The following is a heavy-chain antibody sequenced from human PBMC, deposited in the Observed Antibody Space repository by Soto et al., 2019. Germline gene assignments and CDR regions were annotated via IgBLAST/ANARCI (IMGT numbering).Heavy chain of an antibody. CDR3: ARAFYDVLTGYYVRYFDH. Sequence: SETLSLTCTVSGGSISSVDYYWSWVRQPPGKGLEWIGYIFYRGTTYYNASLKSRLSMSVDTSKNQFSLKLTSVTAADTARYFCARAFYDVLTGYYVRYFDHWGQGILVTVSS. CDR2: IFYRGTT. V-gene: IGHV4-30-4*01. J-gene: IGHJ4*02. CDR1: GGSISSVDYY. D-gene: IGHD3-9*01.